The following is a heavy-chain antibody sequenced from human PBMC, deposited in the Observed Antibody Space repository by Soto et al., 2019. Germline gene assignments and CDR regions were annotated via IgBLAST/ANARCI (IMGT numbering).Heavy chain of an antibody. CDR1: GFTVSSNY. V-gene: IGHV3-66*01. CDR2: IYSGGST. D-gene: IGHD3-22*01. Sequence: PGGSLRLSCAASGFTVSSNYMSWVRQAPGKGLEWVSVIYSGGSTYYADSVKGRFTISRDNSKNTLYLQMNSLRAEDTAVHYCARTHYDSSGYPQNDYWGQGTLVTVS. J-gene: IGHJ4*02. CDR3: ARTHYDSSGYPQNDY.